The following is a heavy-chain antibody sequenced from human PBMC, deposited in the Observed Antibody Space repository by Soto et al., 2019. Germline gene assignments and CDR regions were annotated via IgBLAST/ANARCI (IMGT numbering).Heavy chain of an antibody. CDR1: GFTFSSYW. Sequence: HPGGSLRLSCAASGFTFSSYWMSWVRQAPGKGLEWVANIKQDGSEKYYVDSVKGRFTISRDNAKNSLYLQMNSLRAEDTAVYYCARDFADHESALFDYWGQGTLVTVSS. CDR2: IKQDGSEK. D-gene: IGHD3-3*01. CDR3: ARDFADHESALFDY. V-gene: IGHV3-7*01. J-gene: IGHJ4*02.